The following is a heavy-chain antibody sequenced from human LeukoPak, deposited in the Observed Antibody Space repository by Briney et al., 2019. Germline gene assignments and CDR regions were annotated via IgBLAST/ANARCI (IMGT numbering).Heavy chain of an antibody. CDR2: ISGSSSPI. Sequence: PTGGSLGLSCAASGFTFSDYSMNWVRQAPGKGMEWVSYISGSSSPIFYADSVKDRFTVSRDNAKNSLYLQMNSLRAEDTAMYYCTRDLMDYDVSTGLHHYYMDVWGQGTTVTVSS. V-gene: IGHV3-48*04. CDR3: TRDLMDYDVSTGLHHYYMDV. CDR1: GFTFSDYS. D-gene: IGHD3-9*01. J-gene: IGHJ6*02.